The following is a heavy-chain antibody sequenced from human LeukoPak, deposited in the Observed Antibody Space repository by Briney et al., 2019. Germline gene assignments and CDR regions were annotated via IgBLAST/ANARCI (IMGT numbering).Heavy chain of an antibody. CDR1: GGSFSGYY. CDR2: INHSGST. V-gene: IGHV4-34*01. CDR3: ARGLVFSAIFGAPIDY. J-gene: IGHJ4*02. D-gene: IGHD3-3*01. Sequence: SETLSLTCAVYGGSFSGYYWSWIRQPPGKGLEWIGEINHSGSTNYNPSRKSRVTISVDTSKNQFSLKLSSVTAADTAVYYCARGLVFSAIFGAPIDYWGQGTLVTVSS.